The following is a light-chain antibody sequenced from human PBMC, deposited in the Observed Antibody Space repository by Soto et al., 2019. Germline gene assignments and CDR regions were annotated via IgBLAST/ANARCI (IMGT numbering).Light chain of an antibody. Sequence: DIQMTQSPSSLSASVGDRVTITCRPRQSISSYLNWYQQKPGKAPKLLIYAASSLQSGVPSRFSGSGSGTDFTLTISSLQPEDFATYYCQQSYSTPYTFGQGTKLEIK. CDR3: QQSYSTPYT. V-gene: IGKV1-39*01. CDR1: QSISSY. CDR2: AAS. J-gene: IGKJ2*01.